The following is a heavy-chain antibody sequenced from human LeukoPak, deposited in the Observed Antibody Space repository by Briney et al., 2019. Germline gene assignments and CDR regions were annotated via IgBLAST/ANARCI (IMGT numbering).Heavy chain of an antibody. CDR2: ISYNGNNK. V-gene: IGHV3-30-3*01. J-gene: IGHJ4*02. D-gene: IGHD2-15*01. CDR1: GFTFRSYA. Sequence: PGRSLRPSCAASGFTFRSYAMHWVRQAPGKGLEWVAVISYNGNNKYYADSVKGRFTISRDNSKNTLYLQMNSLRAEDTAVYYCAREAEGNDYWGQGTLVTVSS. CDR3: AREAEGNDY.